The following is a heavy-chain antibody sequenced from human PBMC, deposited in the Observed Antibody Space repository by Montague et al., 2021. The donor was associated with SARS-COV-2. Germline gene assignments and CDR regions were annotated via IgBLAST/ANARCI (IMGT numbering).Heavy chain of an antibody. CDR1: GDSIGSYH. CDR3: ARGAGGGTTFVYDL. CDR2: IYYSGT. D-gene: IGHD2/OR15-2a*01. Sequence: SETLSLTCSVSGDSIGSYHCCWSRQPPGKGLEYIGYIYYSGTNYXPSLKRRVTISVDTFNNQFSLKLSSVTAADTAVYYCARGAGGGTTFVYDLWGQGTMVTVSS. V-gene: IGHV4-59*01. J-gene: IGHJ3*01.